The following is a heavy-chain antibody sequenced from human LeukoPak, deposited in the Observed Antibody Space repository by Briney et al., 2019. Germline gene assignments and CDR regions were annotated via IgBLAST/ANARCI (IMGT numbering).Heavy chain of an antibody. V-gene: IGHV3-33*01. CDR3: ARGSSSRADDY. CDR1: GFTFSSYV. CDR2: IWYDGSNK. Sequence: TGGSLRLSCAASGFTFSSYVMHWVRQAPGKGLEWVAVIWYDGSNKYYADSVKGRFTISRDNSKNTLYLQMNSLRAEDTAVYYCARGSSSRADDYWGQRTMVTVSS. D-gene: IGHD6-13*01. J-gene: IGHJ4*02.